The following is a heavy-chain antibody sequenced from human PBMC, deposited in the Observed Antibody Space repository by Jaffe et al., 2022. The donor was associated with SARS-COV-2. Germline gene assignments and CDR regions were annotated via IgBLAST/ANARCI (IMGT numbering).Heavy chain of an antibody. Sequence: QLQLRESGPGLVKPSETLSLTCTVSGGSISNTNHYWGWIRQPPGKGLEWIGTIYYSGITYYNPSLKSRVTISVDTSKNQFSLKLSSVTAADTAVYYCARRKGYGSGWYYYYGMDVWGQGTTVTVSS. V-gene: IGHV4-39*01. CDR3: ARRKGYGSGWYYYYGMDV. CDR2: IYYSGIT. D-gene: IGHD6-19*01. CDR1: GGSISNTNHY. J-gene: IGHJ6*02.